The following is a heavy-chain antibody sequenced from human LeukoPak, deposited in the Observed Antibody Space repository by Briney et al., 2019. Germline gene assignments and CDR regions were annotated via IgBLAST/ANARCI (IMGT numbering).Heavy chain of an antibody. CDR3: AKNSSTWGLDY. Sequence: PGGSLRLSCAASGLTGSHNYVTWVRQAPGKGLEWVSVISGSGDITYYADSVKGRFTISRDNSKNTLYLQMNSLRAEDTAIYHCAKNSSTWGLDYWGQGTLVTVSS. CDR1: GLTGSHNY. V-gene: IGHV3-23*01. J-gene: IGHJ4*02. CDR2: ISGSGDIT. D-gene: IGHD6-13*01.